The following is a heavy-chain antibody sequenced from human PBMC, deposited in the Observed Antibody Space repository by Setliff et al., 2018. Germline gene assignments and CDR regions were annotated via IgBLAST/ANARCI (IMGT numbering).Heavy chain of an antibody. J-gene: IGHJ4*02. CDR3: ARENGYCSGGACYFMFDY. Sequence: PSETLSLTCSVSTASMTYYYWSWIRQPPGKGLEWIGYIHYSGTTNYNPSLKSRVTLSLDTAKNQFSLELRAVTAADTALYYCARENGYCSGGACYFMFDYWGQGTLVTVSS. V-gene: IGHV4-59*12. CDR1: TASMTYYY. D-gene: IGHD2-15*01. CDR2: IHYSGTT.